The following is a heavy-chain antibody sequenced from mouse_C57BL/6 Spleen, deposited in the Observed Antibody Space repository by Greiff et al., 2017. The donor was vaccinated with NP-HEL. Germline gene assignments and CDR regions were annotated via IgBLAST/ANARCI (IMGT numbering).Heavy chain of an antibody. CDR2: ISSGSSTI. J-gene: IGHJ2*01. D-gene: IGHD2-9*01. CDR1: GFTFSDYG. Sequence: EVQRVESGGGLVKPGGSLKLSCAASGFTFSDYGMHWVRQAPEKGLEWVAYISSGSSTIYYADTVKGRFTISRDNAKNTLFLQMTSLRSEDTAMYYCARKAYYGYDGDFDYWGQGTTLTVSS. V-gene: IGHV5-17*01. CDR3: ARKAYYGYDGDFDY.